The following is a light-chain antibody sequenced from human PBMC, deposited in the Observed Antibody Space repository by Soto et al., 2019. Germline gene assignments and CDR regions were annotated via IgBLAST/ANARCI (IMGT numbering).Light chain of an antibody. Sequence: ENVLTQSPGTLSLSPGERATLSCRASQSVPKNYLAWFQQKLGQAPRLLIYDISKRATGIPDRFSGSGSETDSTLTISRLEPEDFAVYYCQQYADPPVTFGGGTKVEIK. V-gene: IGKV3-20*01. CDR2: DIS. CDR3: QQYADPPVT. CDR1: QSVPKNY. J-gene: IGKJ4*01.